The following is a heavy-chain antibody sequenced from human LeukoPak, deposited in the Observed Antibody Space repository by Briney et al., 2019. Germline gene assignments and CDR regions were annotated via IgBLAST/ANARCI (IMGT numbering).Heavy chain of an antibody. J-gene: IGHJ4*02. V-gene: IGHV3-33*01. CDR3: ARENDGSGSYVLDY. D-gene: IGHD3-10*01. CDR2: IWYDGSNK. Sequence: GGSLRLSCAASGFTFSSYGMHWVRQAPGKGREWVAVIWYDGSNKYYADSFKCRFTISRDNSKNTLYLQMNSLRAEDTAVYYCARENDGSGSYVLDYWGQGTLVTVSS. CDR1: GFTFSSYG.